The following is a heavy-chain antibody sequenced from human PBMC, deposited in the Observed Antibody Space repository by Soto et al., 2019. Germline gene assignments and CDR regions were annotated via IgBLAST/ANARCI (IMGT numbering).Heavy chain of an antibody. CDR3: ARGYCSGGSCYTDY. CDR1: GFTFSSYS. D-gene: IGHD2-15*01. CDR2: ISSSSSYI. J-gene: IGHJ4*02. Sequence: GGSLSLPCAASGFTFSSYSMNWVRQAPGKGLEWVSSISSSSSYIYYADLVKGRFTISRDNAKKSLYLQMNSLRAEDTAVYYCARGYCSGGSCYTDYWGQGTLVTVS. V-gene: IGHV3-21*01.